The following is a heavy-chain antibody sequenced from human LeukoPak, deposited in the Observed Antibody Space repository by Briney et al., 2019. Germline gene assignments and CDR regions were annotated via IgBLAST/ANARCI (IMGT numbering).Heavy chain of an antibody. Sequence: ASVKVSCKASGYTFTGYYIHWVRQAPGQGLEWMGWINPNSGGTNYAQKFQGRVTMTRDTSISTAYMELSRLRSDDTAVYYCANGLYGDYNWFDPWGQGTLVTVSS. CDR1: GYTFTGYY. CDR3: ANGLYGDYNWFDP. J-gene: IGHJ5*02. D-gene: IGHD4-17*01. CDR2: INPNSGGT. V-gene: IGHV1-2*02.